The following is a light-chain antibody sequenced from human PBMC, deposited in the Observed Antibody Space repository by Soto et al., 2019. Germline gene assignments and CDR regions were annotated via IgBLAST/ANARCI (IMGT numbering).Light chain of an antibody. V-gene: IGLV2-14*01. CDR3: SSYTSISTYV. Sequence: QSVLTHPRAVSGSPGQSVTISCTGTSSDVGGYNYVSWYQQHPGKAPKLMIYDVTNRPSGVSNRFSGSKSGNTASLTISGLQAEDEADYYCSSYTSISTYVFGTGTKVTVL. CDR2: DVT. J-gene: IGLJ1*01. CDR1: SSDVGGYNY.